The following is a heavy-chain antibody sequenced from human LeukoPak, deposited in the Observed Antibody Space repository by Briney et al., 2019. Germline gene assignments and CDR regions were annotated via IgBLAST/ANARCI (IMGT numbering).Heavy chain of an antibody. CDR3: ARERAVTTYYYFDY. Sequence: QPSETLSLTCTVSGGSISSYYWSWIRQPPGKGLEWIGYIYYSGSTNYNPSLKSRVTISVDTSKNQFSLKLSSVTAADTAVYYCARERAVTTYYYFDYWGQGTLVTVSS. J-gene: IGHJ4*02. CDR2: IYYSGST. V-gene: IGHV4-59*01. CDR1: GGSISSYY. D-gene: IGHD4-17*01.